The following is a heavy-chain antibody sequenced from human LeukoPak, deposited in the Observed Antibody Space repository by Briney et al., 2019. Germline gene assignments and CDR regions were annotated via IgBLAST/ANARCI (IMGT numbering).Heavy chain of an antibody. J-gene: IGHJ5*02. Sequence: SETLSLTCTVSGGSISSGDYYWSWIRQPSGKGLEWIAYMYYSGSTYYNPSLKSRVTMSADTSKNQLSLKLSSVTAADTAVYYCARPYYYDSRIDPWGQGILVTVSS. V-gene: IGHV4-30-4*01. CDR3: ARPYYYDSRIDP. D-gene: IGHD3-22*01. CDR1: GGSISSGDYY. CDR2: MYYSGST.